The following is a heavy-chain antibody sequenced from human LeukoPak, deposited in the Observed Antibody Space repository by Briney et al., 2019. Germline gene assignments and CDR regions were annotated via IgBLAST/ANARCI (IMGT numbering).Heavy chain of an antibody. CDR2: ICCYGTNK. CDR3: AKDVTTGTLALDS. CDR1: GFTFRSWG. V-gene: IGHV3-33*06. D-gene: IGHD1-1*01. J-gene: IGHJ5*01. Sequence: GGSLRLACAASGFTFRSWGRHWVRQAPGKGLEWVAGICCYGTNKYYADSVKGRFTISRDNSKKTVYLQMNSLRAEDTAVYYCAKDVTTGTLALDSWGQGTLVTVSS.